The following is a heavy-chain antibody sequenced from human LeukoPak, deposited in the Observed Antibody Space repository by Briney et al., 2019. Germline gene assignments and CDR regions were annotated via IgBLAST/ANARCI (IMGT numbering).Heavy chain of an antibody. CDR1: GGSISSGDYY. J-gene: IGHJ4*02. V-gene: IGHV4-30-4*01. Sequence: SETLSPTCTVSGGSISSGDYYWSWIRQPPGKGLEWIGYIYYSGSTYYNPSLKSRVTISVDTSKNQFSLKLSSVTAADTAVYYCARGREHIVVVTAIPYFDYWGQGTLVTVSS. CDR2: IYYSGST. D-gene: IGHD2-21*02. CDR3: ARGREHIVVVTAIPYFDY.